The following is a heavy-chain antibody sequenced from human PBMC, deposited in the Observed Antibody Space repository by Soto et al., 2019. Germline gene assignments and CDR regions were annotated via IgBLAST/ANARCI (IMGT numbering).Heavy chain of an antibody. CDR2: IYPGDSDA. J-gene: IGHJ4*02. V-gene: IGHV5-51*01. CDR3: ARQPDYNILTGYLYYFDY. Sequence: GGSLKISCKASGYTFTSYWIGWVRQMPGKGLEWMGFIYPGDSDARYSPSFEGQVTISVDTSINTAYLRWNSLKASDTAIYYCARQPDYNILTGYLYYFDYWGQGTPVTVS. CDR1: GYTFTSYW. D-gene: IGHD3-9*01.